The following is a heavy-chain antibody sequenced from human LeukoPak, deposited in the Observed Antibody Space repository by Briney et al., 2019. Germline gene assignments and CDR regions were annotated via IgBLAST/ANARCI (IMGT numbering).Heavy chain of an antibody. Sequence: VASVKVSCKASGYTFTSYDINWVRQATGQGLEWMGWVNPNSGHTGYAQKFQGRVTMTRNTSMSTAYMELNSLRSEDTAVYYCARANYYGSGKKDLDYWGQGTLVTVSS. V-gene: IGHV1-8*01. D-gene: IGHD3-10*01. CDR3: ARANYYGSGKKDLDY. J-gene: IGHJ4*02. CDR2: VNPNSGHT. CDR1: GYTFTSYD.